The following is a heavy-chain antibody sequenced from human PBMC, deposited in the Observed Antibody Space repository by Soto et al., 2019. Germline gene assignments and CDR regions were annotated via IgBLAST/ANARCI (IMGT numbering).Heavy chain of an antibody. CDR3: ARSCSSNSCLIYYYGMDV. D-gene: IGHD2-2*01. Sequence: QVQLVQSGAEVKKPGSSVKVSCKASGGTFSSYAISWVRQAPGQGLEWMGGIIPIFDTASYAQKFQGRVTITADKSTRTAYMELSSLRSEDTAVYYCARSCSSNSCLIYYYGMDVWGQGTTVTVSS. CDR1: GGTFSSYA. V-gene: IGHV1-69*06. J-gene: IGHJ6*02. CDR2: IIPIFDTA.